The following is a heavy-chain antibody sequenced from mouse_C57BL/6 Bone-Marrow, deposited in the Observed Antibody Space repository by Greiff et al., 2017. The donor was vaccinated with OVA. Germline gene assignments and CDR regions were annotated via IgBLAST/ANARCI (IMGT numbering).Heavy chain of an antibody. D-gene: IGHD1-1*01. CDR3: ARGDYYGY. CDR1: GYAFSSSW. J-gene: IGHJ3*01. CDR2: IYPGDGDT. V-gene: IGHV1-82*01. Sequence: VQLQESGPELVKPGASVKISCKASGYAFSSSWMNWVKQRPGKGLEWIGRIYPGDGDTNYNGKFKGKATLTADKPSSTAYMQLSSLTSEDSAVYFCARGDYYGYWGQGTLVTVSA.